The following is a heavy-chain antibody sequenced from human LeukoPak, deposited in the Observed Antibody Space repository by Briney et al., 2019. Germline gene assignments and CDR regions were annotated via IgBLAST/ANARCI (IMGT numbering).Heavy chain of an antibody. D-gene: IGHD3-22*01. Sequence: KTSETLSLTCSVSGGSIRSYYWTWIRQPPGKRLEYIGHIYHTGSANYNPSLKSRVTIAVDTSKNQLSLKLSSVTAADTAVYYCATTIYDYESSGYPYWGQGTLVTVSS. CDR3: ATTIYDYESSGYPY. CDR2: IYHTGSA. CDR1: GGSIRSYY. J-gene: IGHJ4*02. V-gene: IGHV4-59*01.